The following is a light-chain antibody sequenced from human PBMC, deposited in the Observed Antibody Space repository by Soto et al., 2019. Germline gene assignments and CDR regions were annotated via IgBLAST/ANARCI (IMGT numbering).Light chain of an antibody. CDR1: SSNIGSNA. CDR2: SND. Sequence: QSVLTQPPSASGTPGQRVTISCSGSSSNIGSNAVNWYQLLPGTAPKLLIYSNDRRPSGVPDRFSGSKSGTSASLVISGLQSEDEADYYCAAWDDTLNGVVFGGGTKLTVL. CDR3: AAWDDTLNGVV. J-gene: IGLJ2*01. V-gene: IGLV1-44*01.